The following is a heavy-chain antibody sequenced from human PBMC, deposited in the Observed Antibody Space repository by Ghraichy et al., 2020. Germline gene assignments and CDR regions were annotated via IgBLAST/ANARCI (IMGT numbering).Heavy chain of an antibody. CDR3: AREGPGQTVDY. J-gene: IGHJ4*02. CDR1: GFTFSIYW. CDR2: IKEDGSEK. Sequence: GESLNISCAPSGFTFSIYWMTWVRQAPGKGLEWVANIKEDGSEKYYVDSVKGRFTISRDNAKNSLYLQMNSLRAEDTAVYYCAREGPGQTVDYWGQGILVTVSS. V-gene: IGHV3-7*03. D-gene: IGHD1-1*01.